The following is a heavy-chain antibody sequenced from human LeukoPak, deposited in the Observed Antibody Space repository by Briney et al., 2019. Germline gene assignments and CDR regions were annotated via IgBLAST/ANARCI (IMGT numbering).Heavy chain of an antibody. CDR2: IYYSGST. CDR3: VTTVTTVDY. J-gene: IGHJ4*02. D-gene: IGHD4-17*01. Sequence: SETLSLTCTVSGGSISSSSYYWGWIRQPPGKGLEWIGSIYYSGSTYYNPSLKSRVTIPVDTSKNQFSLKLSSVTAADTAVYYCVTTVTTVDYWGQGTLVTVSS. CDR1: GGSISSSSYY. V-gene: IGHV4-39*01.